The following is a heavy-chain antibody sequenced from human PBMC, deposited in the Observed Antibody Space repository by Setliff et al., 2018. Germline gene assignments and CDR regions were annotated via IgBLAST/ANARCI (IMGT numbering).Heavy chain of an antibody. V-gene: IGHV4-34*01. CDR3: ARGEGGSYLGAYYYYYMDV. Sequence: SETLSLTCAVYGGSFSGYYWSWIRRPPGKRLEWIGEIIHSGSTNYNPSLKSRVTISVDTSKNQFSLKLSSVTAADTAVYYCARGEGGSYLGAYYYYYMDVWGKGTTVTVSS. CDR1: GGSFSGYY. CDR2: IIHSGST. D-gene: IGHD1-26*01. J-gene: IGHJ6*03.